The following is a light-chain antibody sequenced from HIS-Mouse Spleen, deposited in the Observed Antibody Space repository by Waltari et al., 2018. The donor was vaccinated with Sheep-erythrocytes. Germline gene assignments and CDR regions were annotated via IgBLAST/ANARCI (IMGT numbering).Light chain of an antibody. CDR2: DNN. J-gene: IGLJ3*02. CDR1: SSNIGKNS. Sequence: QSVLTQPPSVSAAPGQKVTISCPRSSSNIGKNSVSWYQQLPGTAPKLLIYDNNKRPSGIPDRFSGSKSGTSATLGITGLQTGDEADYYCGTWDSSLSAGVFGGGTKLTVL. CDR3: GTWDSSLSAGV. V-gene: IGLV1-51*01.